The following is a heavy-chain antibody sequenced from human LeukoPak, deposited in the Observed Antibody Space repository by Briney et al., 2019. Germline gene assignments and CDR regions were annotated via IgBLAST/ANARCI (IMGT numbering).Heavy chain of an antibody. CDR3: ARLSGSYYFDY. D-gene: IGHD1-26*01. CDR1: GYTFTGYY. V-gene: IGHV1-2*02. Sequence: ASVKVSCKASGYTFTGYYMHWLRQAPGQGLEWMGWINPNSGGTDYAQKFQGRVTMTRDTSISTAYMELSRLRSDDTAVYYCARLSGSYYFDYWGQGTLVTVSS. J-gene: IGHJ4*02. CDR2: INPNSGGT.